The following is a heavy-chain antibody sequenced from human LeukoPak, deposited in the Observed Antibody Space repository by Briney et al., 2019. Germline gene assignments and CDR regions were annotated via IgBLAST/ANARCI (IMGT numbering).Heavy chain of an antibody. CDR2: IYPGDSDT. V-gene: IGHV5-51*01. Sequence: GDSLKISCKGSGYNFTIYWIGWVRQMPGKGLEWMGIIYPGDSDTRYSPSFQGQVTISADKSISTAYLQWSSLKASDTAMYYCARQVRYSGIYYFDYWGQGTLVTVSS. CDR1: GYNFTIYW. CDR3: ARQVRYSGIYYFDY. D-gene: IGHD1-26*01. J-gene: IGHJ4*02.